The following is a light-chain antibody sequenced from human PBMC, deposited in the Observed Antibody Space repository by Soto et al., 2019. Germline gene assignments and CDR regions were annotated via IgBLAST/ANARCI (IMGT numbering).Light chain of an antibody. J-gene: IGLJ2*01. Sequence: QSALTQPASVSGSPGQSITISCTGTSSDVGGYNYVSWYQQHPGNAPKLMIYDVNNRPSGVSNRFSGSSSGNTASLTISGLQAEDEADYYCSSYISSSTLVFGGGTKLTVL. CDR3: SSYISSSTLV. CDR1: SSDVGGYNY. V-gene: IGLV2-14*01. CDR2: DVN.